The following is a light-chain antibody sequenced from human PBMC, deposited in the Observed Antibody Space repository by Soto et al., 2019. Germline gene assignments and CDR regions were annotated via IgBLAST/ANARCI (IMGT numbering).Light chain of an antibody. CDR1: SSDVGAYNY. CDR2: EVT. J-gene: IGLJ2*01. V-gene: IGLV2-14*01. Sequence: QSALTQPASVSGSLGQSITISCTGTSSDVGAYNYVSWYQQHPDNAPKLLIFEVTNRPSGVSGRFSGSKSGITASLSISGLQPEDEADYYCTSYSSSRPVRFGGGTQLTVL. CDR3: TSYSSSRPVR.